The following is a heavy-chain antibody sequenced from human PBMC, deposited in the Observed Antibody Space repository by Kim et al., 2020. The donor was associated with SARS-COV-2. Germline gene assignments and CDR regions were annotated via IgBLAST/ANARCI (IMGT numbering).Heavy chain of an antibody. CDR1: GFTFSSYD. Sequence: GGSLRLSCAASGFTFSSYDMHWVRQAPGKGLEWVAVISYDGSNKYYADSVKGRFTISRDNSKNTLYLQMNSLRAEDTAVYYCTKDGAYYGSGRHLDYWGQGTLVTVSS. CDR2: ISYDGSNK. CDR3: TKDGAYYGSGRHLDY. D-gene: IGHD3-10*01. J-gene: IGHJ4*02. V-gene: IGHV3-30*18.